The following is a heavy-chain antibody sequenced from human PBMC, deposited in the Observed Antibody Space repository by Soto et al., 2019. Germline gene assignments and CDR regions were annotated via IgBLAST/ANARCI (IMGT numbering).Heavy chain of an antibody. D-gene: IGHD5-12*01. J-gene: IGHJ4*02. CDR2: ISAYNGNT. V-gene: IGHV1-18*04. Sequence: SVKVSCEASGYTFTSYGISWVREAPGQGLEWMGWISAYNGNTNYAQKLQGRVTMTTDTSTSTAYMELRSLRSDDTAVYYCARDTVDIVATTLYYFDYWGQGTLVTVSS. CDR1: GYTFTSYG. CDR3: ARDTVDIVATTLYYFDY.